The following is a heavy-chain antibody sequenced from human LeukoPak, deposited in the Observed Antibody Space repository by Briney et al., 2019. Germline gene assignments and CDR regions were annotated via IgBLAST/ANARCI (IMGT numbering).Heavy chain of an antibody. CDR3: ARGPATVVPYCFDY. Sequence: PSETLSLTCAVYGGSFSGYYWSWIRQPPGKGLEWIGEINHSGSTNYNPSLKSRVTISVDTSKNQFSLKLSSVTAADTAVYYCARGPATVVPYCFDYWGQGTLVTVSS. V-gene: IGHV4-34*01. CDR2: INHSGST. CDR1: GGSFSGYY. D-gene: IGHD4-23*01. J-gene: IGHJ4*02.